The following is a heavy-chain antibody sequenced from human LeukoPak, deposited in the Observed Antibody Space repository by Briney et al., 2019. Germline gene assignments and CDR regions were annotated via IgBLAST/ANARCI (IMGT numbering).Heavy chain of an antibody. CDR2: ISSSSSYI. Sequence: GGSLRLSCAASGFTFDDYAMHWVRQAPGKGLEWVSSISSSSSYIYYADSVKGRFTISRDNAKNSLYLQMNSLRAEDTAVYYCARRYNWNVDYWGQGTLVTVSS. CDR3: ARRYNWNVDY. CDR1: GFTFDDYA. D-gene: IGHD1-1*01. J-gene: IGHJ4*02. V-gene: IGHV3-21*01.